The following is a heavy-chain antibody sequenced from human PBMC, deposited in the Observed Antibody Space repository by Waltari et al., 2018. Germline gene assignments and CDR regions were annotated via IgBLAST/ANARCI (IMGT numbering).Heavy chain of an antibody. D-gene: IGHD1-26*01. V-gene: IGHV3-23*03. CDR3: AKDLGSGSHRSS. Sequence: EVQLLEYGGGLVQRGGSLRLSCAASGFTFSSYAMSWVRQAPGEGLECVSLIYSGGSSTYYADSVQGLLTISRDNSKTTLYLQMNSLRAEDTAVYYCAKDLGSGSHRSSWGQGTLVTVSS. CDR1: GFTFSSYA. J-gene: IGHJ4*02. CDR2: IYSGGSST.